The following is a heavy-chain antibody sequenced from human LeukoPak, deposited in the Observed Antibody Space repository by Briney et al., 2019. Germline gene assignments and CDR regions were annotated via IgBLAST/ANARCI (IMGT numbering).Heavy chain of an antibody. Sequence: SETLSLTCTVSGDSIRDYNWTWIRQSPGKGLEWIGYIYYSGSTNYNSSLKSRVTISVDTSKHQFSLKLSSVAAADTAVYYCAREGEGATDDAFDVWGQGIVVTVSS. J-gene: IGHJ3*01. D-gene: IGHD1-26*01. CDR2: IYYSGST. V-gene: IGHV4-59*01. CDR1: GDSIRDYN. CDR3: AREGEGATDDAFDV.